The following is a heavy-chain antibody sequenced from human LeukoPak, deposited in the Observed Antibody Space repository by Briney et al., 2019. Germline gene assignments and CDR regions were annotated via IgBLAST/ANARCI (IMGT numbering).Heavy chain of an antibody. V-gene: IGHV1-69*13. CDR1: GGTFSSYA. CDR3: ASGRLAYCGGDCYPHFDY. D-gene: IGHD2-21*02. Sequence: SVTVSCKASGGTFSSYAISWVRQAPGQGLEWMGGIIPIFGTANYAQKFQGRVTITADESTSTAYMELSSLRSEDTAVYYCASGRLAYCGGDCYPHFDYWGQGTLVTVSS. CDR2: IIPIFGTA. J-gene: IGHJ4*02.